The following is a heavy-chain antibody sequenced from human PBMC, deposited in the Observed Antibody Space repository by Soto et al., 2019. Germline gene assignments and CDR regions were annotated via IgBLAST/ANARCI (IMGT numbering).Heavy chain of an antibody. CDR3: ARDRAATIGSYYYGMDV. J-gene: IGHJ6*02. V-gene: IGHV4-30-4*01. CDR1: GGYSSSVDYY. CDR2: IYYSGST. Sequence: TSVTLSLTYTVSGGYSSSVDYYWSLIRKPPGKGLEWIGYIYYSGSTYYNPSLKSRVTISVDTSKNQFSLKLSSVTAADTAVYYCARDRAATIGSYYYGMDVWGQGTTVTVSS. D-gene: IGHD5-12*01.